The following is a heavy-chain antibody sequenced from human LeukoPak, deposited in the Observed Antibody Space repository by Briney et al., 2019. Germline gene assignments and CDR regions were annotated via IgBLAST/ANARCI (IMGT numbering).Heavy chain of an antibody. Sequence: GGSLRLSCAASGFTFSSYAMSWVRQAPGKGLEWVSAMSGSGGYTYYADSVKGRFTISRDSSKNTLYLQMNSLRGEDTAVYYCAKELGHTLPFDCWGQGTLVTVSS. CDR1: GFTFSSYA. J-gene: IGHJ4*02. D-gene: IGHD2-2*02. CDR3: AKELGHTLPFDC. CDR2: MSGSGGYT. V-gene: IGHV3-23*01.